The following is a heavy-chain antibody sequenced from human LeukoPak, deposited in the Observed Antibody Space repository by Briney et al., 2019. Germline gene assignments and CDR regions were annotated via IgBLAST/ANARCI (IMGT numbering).Heavy chain of an antibody. CDR1: GGSISSYY. D-gene: IGHD3-10*01. J-gene: IGHJ5*02. CDR3: ARHEHYYGSGSYNWFDP. CDR2: IYYSGST. V-gene: IGHV4-59*08. Sequence: SETLSLTCTVSGGSISSYYWSWIRQPPGKGLEWIGYIYYSGSTNYNPSLKSRVTISVDTSKNQFSLKLSSVTAADTAVYYCARHEHYYGSGSYNWFDPWGQGTLVTVSP.